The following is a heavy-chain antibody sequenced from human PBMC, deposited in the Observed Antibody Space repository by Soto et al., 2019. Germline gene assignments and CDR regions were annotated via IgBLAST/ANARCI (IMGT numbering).Heavy chain of an antibody. D-gene: IGHD2-8*02. V-gene: IGHV3-23*01. J-gene: IGHJ6*01. Sequence: EVQLLESGGGLVQPGGSLRPSGPPLGFPFNTYAMTGLRQVPGKGLEWVSTISGSDGSTYYADSVKGGFTISRDNSKNALYLQMSSLRAEDTALYYCVKDWTGDTCPCMDVWGQGTTVTVSS. CDR3: VKDWTGDTCPCMDV. CDR1: GFPFNTYA. CDR2: ISGSDGST.